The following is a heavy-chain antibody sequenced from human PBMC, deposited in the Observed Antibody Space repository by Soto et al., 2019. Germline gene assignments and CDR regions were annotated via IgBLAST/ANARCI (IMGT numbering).Heavy chain of an antibody. CDR2: ISYDGSNK. J-gene: IGHJ4*02. CDR3: AKDITYYYDSSGYYVPGY. CDR1: GFTFSSYG. D-gene: IGHD3-22*01. Sequence: PGGSLRLSCAASGFTFSSYGMHWVRQAPGKGLEWVAVISYDGSNKYYADSVKGRFTISRDNSKNTLYLQMNSLRAEDTAVYYCAKDITYYYDSSGYYVPGYWGQGT. V-gene: IGHV3-30*18.